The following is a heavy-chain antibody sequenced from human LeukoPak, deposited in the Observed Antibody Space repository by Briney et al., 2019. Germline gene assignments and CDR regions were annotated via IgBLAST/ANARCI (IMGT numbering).Heavy chain of an antibody. D-gene: IGHD3-3*01. Sequence: SETLSLTCTVSGGSISIYYWSWIRQPPGKGLEWIGYIYYSGSTNYNPSLKSRVTISVDTSKNQFSLKLSSVTAADTAVYYCARAPTYYDFWSGPPGAFDYWGQGTLVTVSS. J-gene: IGHJ4*02. CDR1: GGSISIYY. V-gene: IGHV4-59*01. CDR3: ARAPTYYDFWSGPPGAFDY. CDR2: IYYSGST.